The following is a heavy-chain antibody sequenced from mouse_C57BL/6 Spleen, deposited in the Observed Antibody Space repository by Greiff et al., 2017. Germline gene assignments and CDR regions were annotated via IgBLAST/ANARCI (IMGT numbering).Heavy chain of an antibody. CDR1: GYTFTDYN. CDR2: INPNNGGT. Sequence: VHVKQSGPELVKPGASVKMSCKASGYTFTDYNMHWVKQSHGKSLEWIGYINPNNGGTSYNQKFKGKATLTVNKSSSTAYMELRSLTSEDSAVYYCARIDGSSYVGAMDYWGQGTSVTVSS. J-gene: IGHJ4*01. V-gene: IGHV1-22*01. CDR3: ARIDGSSYVGAMDY. D-gene: IGHD1-1*01.